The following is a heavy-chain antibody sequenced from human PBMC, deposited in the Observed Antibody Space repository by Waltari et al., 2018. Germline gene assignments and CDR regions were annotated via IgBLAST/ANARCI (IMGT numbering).Heavy chain of an antibody. CDR1: GFTFSSYA. CDR3: AKIPVGTNDYGDYG. D-gene: IGHD4-17*01. Sequence: EVQLLESGGGLVQPGGSLRLSCAASGFTFSSYAMSWVRQAPGKGLEWVSAISGSGGRTYYADSVKGRFTISRDNSKNTLYLQMNSLRAEDTAVYYCAKIPVGTNDYGDYGWGQGTLVTVSS. CDR2: ISGSGGRT. J-gene: IGHJ4*02. V-gene: IGHV3-23*01.